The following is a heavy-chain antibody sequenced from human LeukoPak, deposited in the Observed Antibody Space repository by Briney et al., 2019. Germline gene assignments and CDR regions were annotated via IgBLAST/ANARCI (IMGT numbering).Heavy chain of an antibody. Sequence: NASETLSLTCPVTGGSISSYYWSWIRQSPGKGLEWIGYIYYSGSTNYNPSLKSRLTISVDTSKNQFSLRLSSVTAADTAVYYCARHSSDFWSGYYTNYYGVDVWGRGTTVTVSS. CDR3: ARHSSDFWSGYYTNYYGVDV. V-gene: IGHV4-59*08. CDR2: IYYSGST. J-gene: IGHJ6*02. CDR1: GGSISSYY. D-gene: IGHD3-3*01.